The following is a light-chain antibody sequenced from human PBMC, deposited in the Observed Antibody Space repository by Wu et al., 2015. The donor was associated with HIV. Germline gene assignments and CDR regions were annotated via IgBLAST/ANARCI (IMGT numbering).Light chain of an antibody. J-gene: IGKJ2*01. CDR2: DSS. CDR1: QSGNS. V-gene: IGKV3-11*01. Sequence: EIVLTQSPATLSLSPGESATLFCKVSQSGNSLTWIQKRRGQAPRLLIYDSSRRASGVPDRFIGSGSGTDFSLTIKNVIREDFAVYFCQQFEFFGLGSALEI. CDR3: QQFEF.